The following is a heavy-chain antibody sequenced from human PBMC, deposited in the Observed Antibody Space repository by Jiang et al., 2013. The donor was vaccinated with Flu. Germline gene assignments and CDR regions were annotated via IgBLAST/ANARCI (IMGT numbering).Heavy chain of an antibody. Sequence: PGLVKPSEILSLSCTVSGGSIRNNYWSWIRQPQEGTGVDRLYLLQWEHQLQPSLKSRVTMSVDASKNRFSLNLSSLTAADTAVYYCARGGYYDSFDPWGQGALVTVSS. CDR1: GGSIRNNY. J-gene: IGHJ5*02. D-gene: IGHD3-22*01. CDR3: ARGGYYDSFDP. V-gene: IGHV4-59*12. CDR2: LLQWEH.